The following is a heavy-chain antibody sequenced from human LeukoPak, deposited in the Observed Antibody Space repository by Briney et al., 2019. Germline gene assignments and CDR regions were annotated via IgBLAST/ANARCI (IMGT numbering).Heavy chain of an antibody. J-gene: IGHJ5*02. CDR1: GGSISSYY. V-gene: IGHV4-59*01. CDR3: ARGCNYDSSGYYYTIYFDP. Sequence: SETLSLTCTVSGGSISSYYWSWIRQPPGKGLEWIGYIYYSGSTYYNPSLKSRVTIPVDTSKNQVSLKLSSVTAADTAVYYCARGCNYDSSGYYYTIYFDPWGQGTLVTVSS. D-gene: IGHD3-22*01. CDR2: IYYSGST.